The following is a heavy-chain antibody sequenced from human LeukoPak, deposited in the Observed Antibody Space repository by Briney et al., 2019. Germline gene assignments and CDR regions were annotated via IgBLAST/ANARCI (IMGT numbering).Heavy chain of an antibody. CDR3: RNSGYDFRYISTQYFDL. J-gene: IGHJ2*01. V-gene: IGHV1-2*02. D-gene: IGHD5-12*01. Sequence: GASVKVSCKASGYTFTGHYMHWVRQAPGQGLEWMGGINPNSGGTNYAQKFQGRVTMTTDTSINTAYMELTGLRSDDTAVYYCRNSGYDFRYISTQYFDLWGRGTLVTVSS. CDR2: INPNSGGT. CDR1: GYTFTGHY.